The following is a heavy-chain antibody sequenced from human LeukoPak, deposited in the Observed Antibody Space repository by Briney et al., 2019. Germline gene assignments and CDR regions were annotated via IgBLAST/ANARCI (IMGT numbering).Heavy chain of an antibody. CDR3: ASNYYVSGSLDY. J-gene: IGHJ4*02. V-gene: IGHV4-59*08. CDR2: IYYSGST. CDR1: GGSISSYY. Sequence: PSETLSLTCTVPGGSISSYYWSWIRQPPGKGLEWIGYIYYSGSTNYNPSLKSRVTISVDTSKNQSSLKLSSVTAADTAVYYCASNYYVSGSLDYWGQGNLVTVSS. D-gene: IGHD3-10*01.